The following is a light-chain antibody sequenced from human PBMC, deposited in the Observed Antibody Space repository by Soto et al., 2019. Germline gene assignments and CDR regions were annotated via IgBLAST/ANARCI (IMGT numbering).Light chain of an antibody. Sequence: ESALTQSPGTLSLSPVKRATLSSSASQSISSSYLAWYQQRPGQAPRLLIYGASSRATGIPDRFSGSGSGTDFTLTISRLEPEDFAVYYCQHYGSSPRTFGQGTKVDIK. CDR1: QSISSSY. V-gene: IGKV3-20*01. CDR2: GAS. CDR3: QHYGSSPRT. J-gene: IGKJ1*01.